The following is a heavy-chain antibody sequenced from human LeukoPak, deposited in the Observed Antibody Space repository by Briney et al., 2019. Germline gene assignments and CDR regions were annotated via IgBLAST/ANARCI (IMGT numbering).Heavy chain of an antibody. CDR2: IKQDGSEK. Sequence: GGSLRLSCAASGFTFSSYWMSWVRQAPGKGLEWVANIKQDGSEKYYVDSVKGRFTISRDNAKNSLYLQMNSLRAEDTAVYYCTKYPTYYYDSSGYYTYWGQGTLVTVSS. D-gene: IGHD3-22*01. CDR3: TKYPTYYYDSSGYYTY. J-gene: IGHJ4*02. CDR1: GFTFSSYW. V-gene: IGHV3-7*03.